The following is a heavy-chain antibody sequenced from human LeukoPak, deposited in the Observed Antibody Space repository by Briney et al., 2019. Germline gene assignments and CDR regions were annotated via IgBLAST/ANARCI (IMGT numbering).Heavy chain of an antibody. J-gene: IGHJ4*02. V-gene: IGHV4-34*01. D-gene: IGHD3-16*01. CDR1: GGSFSGYY. CDR3: ARGGGSGRSFDY. CDR2: INHSGST. Sequence: PSETLSLTCAVYGGSFSGYYWSWIRQPPGKGLEWIGEINHSGSTNYNPSLKSRVIISVDTSKNQFSLKLSSVTAADTAVYYCARGGGSGRSFDYWGQGTLVTVSS.